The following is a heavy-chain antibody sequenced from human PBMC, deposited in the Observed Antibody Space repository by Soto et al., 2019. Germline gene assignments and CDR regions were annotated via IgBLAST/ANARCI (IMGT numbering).Heavy chain of an antibody. D-gene: IGHD3-10*01. J-gene: IGHJ3*02. V-gene: IGHV3-23*01. Sequence: EVQLLESGGGLVQPGGSLRLSCAASGFTFSSYALSWVRQAPGQGLEWVSAISGSGGSTYYADSVKGRFTISSDNSKNTLDLQMNSLRAEDTAVFYCAKVRGSFYIWCQGTMVTVSS. CDR3: AKVRGSFYI. CDR2: ISGSGGST. CDR1: GFTFSSYA.